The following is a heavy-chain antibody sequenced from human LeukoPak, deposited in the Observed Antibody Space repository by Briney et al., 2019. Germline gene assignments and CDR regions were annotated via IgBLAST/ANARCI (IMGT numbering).Heavy chain of an antibody. CDR1: GFTFVDYG. D-gene: IGHD3-3*02. Sequence: GGSLRLSCATSGFTFVDYGLSWVRRAPGKGLEWLCAINYNGAITDYADSVKGRFTISRDNAKNSLYLRMDSLRAEDTASYYCARDRLGPSFSVSHFDLWGQGTLVTVSS. J-gene: IGHJ4*02. V-gene: IGHV3-20*04. CDR3: ARDRLGPSFSVSHFDL. CDR2: INYNGAIT.